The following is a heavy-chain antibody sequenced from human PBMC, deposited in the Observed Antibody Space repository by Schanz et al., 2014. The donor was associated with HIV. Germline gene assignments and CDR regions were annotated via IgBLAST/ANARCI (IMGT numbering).Heavy chain of an antibody. CDR2: ISVNGATR. D-gene: IGHD3-10*01. CDR3: ARVFGRTYGWPDY. J-gene: IGHJ4*02. CDR1: GFTFTDNY. Sequence: QVQLVESGGGVGQPGRSLRLSCGASGFTFTDNYMSWIRQAPGKGLEWLSYISVNGATREYADSLKGRFTISRDNARTSLYLQMNSLRAEDTAVYYCARVFGRTYGWPDYWGQGTLVTVSS. V-gene: IGHV3-11*01.